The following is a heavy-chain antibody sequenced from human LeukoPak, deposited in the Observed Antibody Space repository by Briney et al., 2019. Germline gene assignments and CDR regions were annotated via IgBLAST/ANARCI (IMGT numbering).Heavy chain of an antibody. Sequence: GGSLRLSCAASGFTFSSYAMSWVRQAPGKGLEWVSAISGSGGSTYYADSVKGRFTISRDNSKNTLYLQMNSLRAEDTAVYYCARDHDTIFGVVISTYNWFDPWGQGTLVTVSS. J-gene: IGHJ5*02. CDR3: ARDHDTIFGVVISTYNWFDP. D-gene: IGHD3-3*01. V-gene: IGHV3-23*01. CDR2: ISGSGGST. CDR1: GFTFSSYA.